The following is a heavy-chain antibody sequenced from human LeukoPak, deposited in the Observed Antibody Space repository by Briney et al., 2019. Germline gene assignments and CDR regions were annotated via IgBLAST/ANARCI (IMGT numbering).Heavy chain of an antibody. V-gene: IGHV4-39*01. J-gene: IGHJ6*03. CDR2: IYYSGST. CDR3: ARLKLELRLRVSYYMDV. Sequence: PSETLSLTCTVSGGSISSSSYYWGWIRQPPGKGLEWIGSIYYSGSTYYNPSLKSRVTISVDTSKNQFSLKLSSVTAADTAVYYCARLKLELRLRVSYYMDVWGKGTTVTVSS. D-gene: IGHD1-7*01. CDR1: GGSISSSSYY.